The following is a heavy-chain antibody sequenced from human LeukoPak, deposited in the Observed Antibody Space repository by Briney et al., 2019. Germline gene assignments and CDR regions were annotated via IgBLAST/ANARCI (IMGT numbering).Heavy chain of an antibody. CDR1: GFTFSSYS. CDR2: IYYSGST. D-gene: IGHD2-2*01. V-gene: IGHV4-59*01. CDR3: ARVGRVVVFDY. Sequence: GSLRLSCAASGFTFSSYSMNWVRQAPGKGLEWIGYIYYSGSTNYNPSLKSRVTISVDTSKNQFSLKLSSVTAADTAVYYCARVGRVVVFDYWGQGTLVTVSS. J-gene: IGHJ4*02.